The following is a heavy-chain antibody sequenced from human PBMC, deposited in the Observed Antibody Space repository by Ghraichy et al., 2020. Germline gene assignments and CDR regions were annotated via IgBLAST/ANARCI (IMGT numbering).Heavy chain of an antibody. Sequence: SLNISCAASGFTFDDYAMHWVRQPPGRGLEWVSGISWTSATKAYADSVKGRFTISRDNTKNSLYLQMTSLRPEDTAFYYCAKDPSQRIFSALGWYFDLWGRGTLVTVSS. D-gene: IGHD2/OR15-2a*01. CDR1: GFTFDDYA. CDR3: AKDPSQRIFSALGWYFDL. J-gene: IGHJ2*01. CDR2: ISWTSATK. V-gene: IGHV3-9*01.